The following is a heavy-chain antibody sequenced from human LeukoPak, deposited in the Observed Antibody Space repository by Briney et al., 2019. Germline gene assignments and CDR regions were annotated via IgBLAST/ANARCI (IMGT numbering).Heavy chain of an antibody. CDR1: GYTFTRHD. Sequence: ASVKVSCKASGYTFTRHDINRVRQATGQGVEWVGWMNPNSGNTGYAQKFQGRVTMTRDTSINTAYMELHSLRSGDTAVYYCARGYSPSIRTTGNDYWGQGTLVTVSS. CDR2: MNPNSGNT. V-gene: IGHV1-8*01. D-gene: IGHD1-1*01. J-gene: IGHJ4*02. CDR3: ARGYSPSIRTTGNDY.